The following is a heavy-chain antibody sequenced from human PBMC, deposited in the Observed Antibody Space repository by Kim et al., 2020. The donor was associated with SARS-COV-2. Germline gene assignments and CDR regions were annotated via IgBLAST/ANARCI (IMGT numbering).Heavy chain of an antibody. Sequence: SVKGRFTISRDNSKNTLYLQIISLRAEDTAVYYCAKYRRVRGVITHLIDYWGQGTLVTVSS. J-gene: IGHJ4*02. V-gene: IGHV3-23*01. CDR3: AKYRRVRGVITHLIDY. D-gene: IGHD3-10*01.